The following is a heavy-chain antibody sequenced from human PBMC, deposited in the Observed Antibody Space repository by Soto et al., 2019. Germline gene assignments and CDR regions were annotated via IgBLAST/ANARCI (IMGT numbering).Heavy chain of an antibody. V-gene: IGHV3-7*01. CDR3: ATVPWTAAAS. Sequence: GGSLRLSCAASGFTFSSNWMNWVRQAPGKGLEWVATIKPDGSEQDYVESVKGRFTISRDNTKNSVHLQMYSLRAEDTAVYYCATVPWTAAASWGQGTLVTVSS. J-gene: IGHJ5*02. CDR2: IKPDGSEQ. CDR1: GFTFSSNW. D-gene: IGHD6-13*01.